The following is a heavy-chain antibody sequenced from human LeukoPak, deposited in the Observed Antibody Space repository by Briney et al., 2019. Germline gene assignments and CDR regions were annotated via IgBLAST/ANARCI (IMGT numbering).Heavy chain of an antibody. CDR1: GFTFITYA. J-gene: IGHJ3*02. CDR3: ARASYHYDSSDSKGAFDI. V-gene: IGHV3-30-3*01. CDR2: ISHEGSNK. Sequence: GGSLRLSCTASGFTFITYAMHWVRQAPGKGLEWVAVISHEGSNKYNADSVKGRFTISRDNSKNTLYLQMNSLRAEDTAVYYCARASYHYDSSDSKGAFDIWGQGTMVTVSS. D-gene: IGHD3-22*01.